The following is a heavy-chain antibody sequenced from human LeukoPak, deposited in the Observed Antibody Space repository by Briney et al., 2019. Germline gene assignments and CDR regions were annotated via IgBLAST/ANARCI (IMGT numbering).Heavy chain of an antibody. D-gene: IGHD3-9*01. V-gene: IGHV3-21*03. J-gene: IGHJ4*02. Sequence: GGSLRLSCAASGFTFSSYSMNWVRQAPGKGLEWVSSISSSSSYIYYADSVKGRFTISRDNAKNSLYLQMNSLRAEDTAVYYYARAAYDILTGCFDYWGQGTLVTVSS. CDR1: GFTFSSYS. CDR2: ISSSSSYI. CDR3: ARAAYDILTGCFDY.